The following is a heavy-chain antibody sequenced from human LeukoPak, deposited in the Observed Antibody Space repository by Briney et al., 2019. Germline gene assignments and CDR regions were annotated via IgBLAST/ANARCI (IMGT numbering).Heavy chain of an antibody. J-gene: IGHJ4*02. CDR2: INPYSGDT. Sequence: ASVKVSCKASGYTFTDYYMHWVRQAPGQGLEWMGWINPYSGDTNYAQRFQGRVTMTRDTSISTAYMELSGLRSDDTAVYHCARASYDNSLRIDDCWGQGILVTVSS. V-gene: IGHV1-2*02. CDR1: GYTFTDYY. D-gene: IGHD3-22*01. CDR3: ARASYDNSLRIDDC.